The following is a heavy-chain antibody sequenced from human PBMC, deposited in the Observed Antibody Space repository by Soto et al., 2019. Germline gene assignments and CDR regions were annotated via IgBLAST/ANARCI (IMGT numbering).Heavy chain of an antibody. J-gene: IGHJ6*02. CDR2: ISYSGIT. CDR1: GGSISSSTSY. V-gene: IGHV4-39*01. D-gene: IGHD5-18*01. CDR3: ARLGGDTAMVTRHGMDV. Sequence: QLQLQESGPGLVKPSETLSLTCTVSGGSISSSTSYWGWIRQPPGKGLEWIGSISYSGITYYNPSLESRVTISVDTSKNQFSLKLSSVTAADTAVYYCARLGGDTAMVTRHGMDVWGQGTTVTVSS.